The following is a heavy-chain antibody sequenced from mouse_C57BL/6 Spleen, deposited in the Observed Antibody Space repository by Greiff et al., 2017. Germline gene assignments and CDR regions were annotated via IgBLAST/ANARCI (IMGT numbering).Heavy chain of an antibody. V-gene: IGHV1-52*01. CDR2: IDPSDSET. Sequence: QVQLQQPGAELVRPGSSVKLSCKASGYTFTSYWMHWVKQRPIQGLEWIGNIDPSDSETHYNQKFKDKATLTVDKSSSTAYMQLSSLTSEDSAVYYCARKYGGNPYYFDDWGQGTTLTVSS. J-gene: IGHJ2*01. CDR1: GYTFTSYW. D-gene: IGHD1-1*02. CDR3: ARKYGGNPYYFDD.